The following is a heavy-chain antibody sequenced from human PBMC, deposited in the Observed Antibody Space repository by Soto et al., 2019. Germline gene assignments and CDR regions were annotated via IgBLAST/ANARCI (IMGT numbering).Heavy chain of an antibody. J-gene: IGHJ6*03. Sequence: PGGSLRLSCAASGFTVSSKYMSWFRQAPGKGLEWVSLIQSGGPTYYADSVKGRFTISRDTSENTLHLQMDSLRAEDTAVYYCARYEVLCDRGPCSGVPFDVWGNRTPVTVSS. CDR1: GFTVSSKY. CDR2: IQSGGPT. CDR3: ARYEVLCDRGPCSGVPFDV. D-gene: IGHD2-15*01. V-gene: IGHV3-66*01.